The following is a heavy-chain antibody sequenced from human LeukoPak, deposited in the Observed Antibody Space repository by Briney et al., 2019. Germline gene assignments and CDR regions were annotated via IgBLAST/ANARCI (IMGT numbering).Heavy chain of an antibody. D-gene: IGHD3-10*01. V-gene: IGHV4-39*07. CDR2: IYYSGST. J-gene: IGHJ4*02. CDR3: ARVHPYGSGSYYPD. CDR1: GGSISSSSYY. Sequence: PSETLSLTCTVSGGSISSSSYYWGWIRQPPGKGLEWIGSIYYSGSTYYNPSLKSRVTISVGTSKNQFSLKLSSVTAADTAVYYCARVHPYGSGSYYPDWGQGTLVTVSS.